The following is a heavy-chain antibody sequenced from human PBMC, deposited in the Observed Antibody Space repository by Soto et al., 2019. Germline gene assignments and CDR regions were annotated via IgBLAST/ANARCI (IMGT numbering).Heavy chain of an antibody. CDR3: AREVIPLTTDWYFEL. J-gene: IGHJ2*01. CDR2: IYDSGST. Sequence: QLQLRESGPGLVKPSETLSLTCTVSGGSISGGVGGLYYWSWIREPPGKGLGWIGYIYDSGSTYYNPSPKGRITISVDTPKNRFSLRLSSVTAADTAVYYCAREVIPLTTDWYFELWGRGTLVTVSS. V-gene: IGHV4-30-4*01. D-gene: IGHD4-17*01. CDR1: GGSISGGVGGLYY.